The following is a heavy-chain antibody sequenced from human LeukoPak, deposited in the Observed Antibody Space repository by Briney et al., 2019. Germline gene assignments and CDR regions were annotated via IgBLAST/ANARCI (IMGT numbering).Heavy chain of an antibody. CDR3: ARHGWDYGDYHEAFDI. Sequence: PSETLSLTCTVSGGSISSYYWSWIRQPPGKGLEWIGYIYYSGSTNYNPSLKSRVTISVDTSKNQFSLKLSSVTAADTAVYYCARHGWDYGDYHEAFDIWGQGTMVTVSS. CDR2: IYYSGST. J-gene: IGHJ3*02. D-gene: IGHD4-17*01. V-gene: IGHV4-59*08. CDR1: GGSISSYY.